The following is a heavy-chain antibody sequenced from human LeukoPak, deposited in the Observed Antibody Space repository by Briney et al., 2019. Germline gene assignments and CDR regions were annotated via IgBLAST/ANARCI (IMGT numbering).Heavy chain of an antibody. CDR2: IKQDGSEI. CDR1: GFTFSTYW. Sequence: PGGSLRLSCAASGFTFSTYWMNWVRQAPGKGLEWMANIKQDGSEIHYVDSVKGRFTISRDNAKNSLYLQMNSLRAEDTAVYYCARDRPTGWPSVYWGQGTLVTVSS. V-gene: IGHV3-7*01. J-gene: IGHJ4*02. D-gene: IGHD6-19*01. CDR3: ARDRPTGWPSVY.